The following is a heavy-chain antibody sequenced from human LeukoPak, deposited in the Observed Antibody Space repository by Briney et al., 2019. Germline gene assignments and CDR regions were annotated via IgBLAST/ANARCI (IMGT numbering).Heavy chain of an antibody. J-gene: IGHJ3*02. V-gene: IGHV4-4*07. Sequence: SETLSLTCTVSGGSISSYYWSWIRQPAGKGLEWIGRISTRGSSNYNPSLKSRLTLSVDMSNNQFSLSLNSVTAADTATYYCARDLLRGESGSWFEASDIWGQGTMVTVSS. CDR2: ISTRGSS. CDR1: GGSISSYY. CDR3: ARDLLRGESGSWFEASDI. D-gene: IGHD6-13*01.